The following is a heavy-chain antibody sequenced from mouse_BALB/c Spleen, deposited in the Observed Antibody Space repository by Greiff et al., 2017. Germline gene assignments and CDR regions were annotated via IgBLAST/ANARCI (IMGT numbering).Heavy chain of an antibody. CDR1: GFNIKDTY. CDR2: IDPANGNT. D-gene: IGHD1-2*01. J-gene: IGHJ3*01. Sequence: QLQQSGAELVKPGASVKLSCTASGFNIKDTYMHWVKQRPEQGLEWIGRIDPANGNTKYDPKFQGKATITADTSSNTAYLQLSSLTSEDTAVYYCARAVITTAGFAYWGQGTLVTVSA. CDR3: ARAVITTAGFAY. V-gene: IGHV14-3*02.